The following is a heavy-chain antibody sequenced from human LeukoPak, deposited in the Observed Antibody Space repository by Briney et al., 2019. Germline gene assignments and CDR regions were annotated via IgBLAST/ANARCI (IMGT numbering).Heavy chain of an antibody. CDR2: INSNGGST. CDR1: GITFSIYA. Sequence: GGSLRLSCAASGITFSIYAMSWVRQAPGKALEWVSAINSNGGSTYHADSVKGRFTISRDNSKNTLYLQMNSLRAEDTAVYYCAKFRADSSGWPFDYWGQGTLVTVSS. J-gene: IGHJ4*02. V-gene: IGHV3-23*01. D-gene: IGHD6-19*01. CDR3: AKFRADSSGWPFDY.